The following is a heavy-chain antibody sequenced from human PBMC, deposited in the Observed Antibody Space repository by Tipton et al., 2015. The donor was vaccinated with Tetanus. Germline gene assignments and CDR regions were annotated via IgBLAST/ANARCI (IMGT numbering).Heavy chain of an antibody. CDR1: GGSFSGFY. J-gene: IGHJ5*02. CDR3: AILPMLCLAPRGAP. D-gene: IGHD2-8*01. CDR2: INLRGGT. Sequence: TLSLTCAVSGGSFSGFYWSWIRQPPGKGLEWIGEINLRGGTSYNPSPKSRVPISSDTSKNQFSLNISSVTAADTAVYSCAILPMLCLAPRGAPWGHGILVTLSS. V-gene: IGHV4-34*01.